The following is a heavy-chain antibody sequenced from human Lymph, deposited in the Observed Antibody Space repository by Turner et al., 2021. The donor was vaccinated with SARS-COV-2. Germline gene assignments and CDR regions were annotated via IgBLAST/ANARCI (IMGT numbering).Heavy chain of an antibody. Sequence: QVQLHQWGAGLLKPSETLSLTCAVYGGSFSAYYWSWIRQPPGKGLEWIGEINHRGSTNYNPSLKSRVTISVDTSKNQFSLKLSSVTAADAAVYYCARGTTVTSFFYYYYGMDVWGQGTTVTVSS. CDR3: ARGTTVTSFFYYYYGMDV. D-gene: IGHD4-17*01. V-gene: IGHV4-34*01. J-gene: IGHJ6*02. CDR2: INHRGST. CDR1: GGSFSAYY.